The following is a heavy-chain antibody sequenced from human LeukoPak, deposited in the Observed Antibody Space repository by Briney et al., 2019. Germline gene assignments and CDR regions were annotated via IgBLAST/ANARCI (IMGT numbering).Heavy chain of an antibody. CDR2: INPNSGGT. V-gene: IGHV1-2*02. J-gene: IGHJ4*02. CDR3: ARGGYCSSTSCFVLAADFDY. CDR1: GYTFTGYY. Sequence: ASVKVSCKASGYTFTGYYLHWVRQAPGQGLEWIGWINPNSGGTDYAQKFQGRVSMTRDTSISTAYMELKWLRSDDTAVYYCARGGYCSSTSCFVLAADFDYWGQGTLVTVSS. D-gene: IGHD2-2*01.